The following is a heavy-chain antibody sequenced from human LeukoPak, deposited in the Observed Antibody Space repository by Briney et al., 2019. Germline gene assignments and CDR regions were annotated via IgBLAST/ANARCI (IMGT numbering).Heavy chain of an antibody. Sequence: GGFLRLSCAASGFIFSSYGMHWVRQAPGKGLEWVAFIRYDGSNKYYADSVKGRFTISRDNSKNMLYLQMNSLRAEDTAVYYCAKDRSMVRGVSIRFRRSGTMDVWGKGTTVTISS. CDR1: GFIFSSYG. CDR3: AKDRSMVRGVSIRFRRSGTMDV. V-gene: IGHV3-30*02. J-gene: IGHJ6*03. CDR2: IRYDGSNK. D-gene: IGHD3-10*01.